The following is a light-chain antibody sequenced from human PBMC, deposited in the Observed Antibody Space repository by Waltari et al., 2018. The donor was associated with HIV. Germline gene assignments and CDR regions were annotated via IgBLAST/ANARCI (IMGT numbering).Light chain of an antibody. CDR3: QQSYFSPT. J-gene: IGKJ3*01. CDR1: QNVKNY. Sequence: DIQMTQSPSSLSASMGDRVNITCRASQNVKNYLNWYQQKPGQAPKILIYTATILHTGVPSRFSGSGSGKDFTLTITNLQPEDFAVYFCQQSYFSPTFGPGTTVDTK. CDR2: TAT. V-gene: IGKV1-39*01.